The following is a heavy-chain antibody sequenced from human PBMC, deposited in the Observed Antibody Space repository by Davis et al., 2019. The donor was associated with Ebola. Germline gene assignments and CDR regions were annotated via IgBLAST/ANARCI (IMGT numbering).Heavy chain of an antibody. Sequence: ASVKVSCKVSGYTLTELSMHWVRQAPGKGLEWMGGFDPEDGETIYAQKFQGRVTMTEDTSTDTAYMELSSLRSEDTAVYYCATAGGGSSSWYGWFDPWGQGTLVTVSS. CDR3: ATAGGGSSSWYGWFDP. J-gene: IGHJ5*02. V-gene: IGHV1-24*01. CDR2: FDPEDGET. D-gene: IGHD6-13*01. CDR1: GYTLTELS.